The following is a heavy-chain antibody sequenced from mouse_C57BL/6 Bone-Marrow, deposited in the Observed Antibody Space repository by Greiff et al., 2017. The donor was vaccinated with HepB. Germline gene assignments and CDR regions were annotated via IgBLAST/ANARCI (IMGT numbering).Heavy chain of an antibody. Sequence: VQLQQSGAELVRPGASVKLSCTASGFTIKDDYMHWVKQRPEQGLEWIGWIDPENGDTEYASKFQGKATITADTSSNTAYLQLSSLTSEDTAVYYWTAPSYYSNFYYAMDYWGQGTSVTVSS. D-gene: IGHD2-5*01. J-gene: IGHJ4*01. CDR2: IDPENGDT. CDR1: GFTIKDDY. V-gene: IGHV14-4*01. CDR3: TAPSYYSNFYYAMDY.